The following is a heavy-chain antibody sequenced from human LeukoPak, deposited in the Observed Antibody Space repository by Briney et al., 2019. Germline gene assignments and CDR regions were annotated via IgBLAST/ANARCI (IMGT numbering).Heavy chain of an antibody. CDR2: INHSGST. V-gene: IGHV4-34*01. CDR3: VRAKYDYIRHGPFDY. Sequence: SETLSLTCAVYGGSFSGYYWSWIRQPPGKGLEWIGEINHSGSTNYNPSLKSRVTISVDTSKNQFSLKLSSVTAADTAVYYCVRAKYDYIRHGPFDYWGQGTLVTVSS. J-gene: IGHJ4*02. D-gene: IGHD3-16*01. CDR1: GGSFSGYY.